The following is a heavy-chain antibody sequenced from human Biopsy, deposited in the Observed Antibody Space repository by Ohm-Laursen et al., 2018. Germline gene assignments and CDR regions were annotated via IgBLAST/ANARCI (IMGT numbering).Heavy chain of an antibody. CDR3: AKDRYNYTPIGGFSMDV. D-gene: IGHD1-1*01. V-gene: IGHV3-30*18. J-gene: IGHJ6*02. CDR1: GFTFNNYG. Sequence: SLRLSCAASGFTFNNYGMQWVRQAPGKGLEWVAFIFYDGSNTYYADSVKGRFTISRNNYRDTLYLQMSNLRTEDTAVYYCAKDRYNYTPIGGFSMDVWGQGTTVTVSS. CDR2: IFYDGSNT.